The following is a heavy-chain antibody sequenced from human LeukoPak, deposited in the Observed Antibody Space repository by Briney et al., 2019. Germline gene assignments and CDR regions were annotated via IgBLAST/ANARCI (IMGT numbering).Heavy chain of an antibody. V-gene: IGHV3-48*01. Sequence: GGSLRLSCAASGFTFSSYSMNWVRQAPGKGLEWVSYISSSSSTIYYADSVKGRFTISRDNAKNSLYLQMNSLRAEDTAVYYCANSLGAVAGTRGYYYYGMDVWGQGTTVTVSS. CDR2: ISSSSSTI. CDR1: GFTFSSYS. CDR3: ANSLGAVAGTRGYYYYGMDV. D-gene: IGHD6-19*01. J-gene: IGHJ6*02.